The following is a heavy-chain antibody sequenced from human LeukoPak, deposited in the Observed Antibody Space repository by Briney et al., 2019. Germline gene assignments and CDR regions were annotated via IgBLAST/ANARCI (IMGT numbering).Heavy chain of an antibody. CDR1: GYRFSDSY. CDR3: VSAYDQ. J-gene: IGHJ5*02. Sequence: ASVKVSCKASGYRFSDSYIHWVRQAPGHGFEWMGWIYPNTGDTKYAKMFQGRVTMTTGASISTACMELSGLRSADTAIYFCVSAYDQWGQGTLVTVSS. CDR2: IYPNTGDT. V-gene: IGHV1-2*02.